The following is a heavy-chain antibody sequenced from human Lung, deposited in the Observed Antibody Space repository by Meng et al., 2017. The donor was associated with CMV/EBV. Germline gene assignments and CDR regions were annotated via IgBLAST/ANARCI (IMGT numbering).Heavy chain of an antibody. CDR3: VRGTLRFLEWFEGAWFDP. V-gene: IGHV5-51*01. CDR2: INPADSNT. Sequence: GGSXRLXCKTSGYAFTTYWVGWVRQKPGKALEWMGIINPADSNTRYSPSFQGQVTISADKSTSTAYLPWSSLRASDTAMYYCVRGTLRFLEWFEGAWFDPWXQGTXVTVSS. CDR1: GYAFTTYW. J-gene: IGHJ5*02. D-gene: IGHD3-3*01.